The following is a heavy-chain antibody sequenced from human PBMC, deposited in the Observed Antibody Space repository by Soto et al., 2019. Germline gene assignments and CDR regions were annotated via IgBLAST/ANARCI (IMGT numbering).Heavy chain of an antibody. Sequence: QVQLVESGGGVVQPGTSLRLSCAASGFSFSNYGMHWVRQAPGKGLEWVAEISFDGSNKFYADSVKGRFTISRDNSKNTVSLQMNSLRSEDTAVDYCAKDRSELEFDYWGQGTLVTVSS. CDR3: AKDRSELEFDY. J-gene: IGHJ4*02. D-gene: IGHD1-1*01. CDR2: ISFDGSNK. CDR1: GFSFSNYG. V-gene: IGHV3-30*18.